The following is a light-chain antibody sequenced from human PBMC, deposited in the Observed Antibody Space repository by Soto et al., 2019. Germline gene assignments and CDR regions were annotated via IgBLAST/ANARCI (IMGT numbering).Light chain of an antibody. V-gene: IGKV1-27*01. CDR3: QNYNIAPLT. Sequence: DIQMTQSPSSLSASVGDTVTITCRASQGISNSLAWFQQKPGRVPQFLTYAASTLQPVVPPRFSGSGSGTDFTLTISSLQPEDVATYYCQNYNIAPLTFGPGTRVEIK. CDR2: AAS. CDR1: QGISNS. J-gene: IGKJ3*01.